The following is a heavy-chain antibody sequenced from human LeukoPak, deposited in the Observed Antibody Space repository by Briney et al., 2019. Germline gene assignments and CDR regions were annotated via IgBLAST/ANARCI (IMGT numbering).Heavy chain of an antibody. CDR3: ARDGRLAAARAFDP. V-gene: IGHV1-18*01. J-gene: IGHJ5*02. Sequence: ASVKVSCKASGYSFITYGISWVRRAPGQGLEWMGWISGYNGNTNYAQKLQGRLTMTTDTSTSTVYMELRSLKSDDTAVYYCARDGRLAAARAFDPWGQGTLVTVSS. D-gene: IGHD6-13*01. CDR1: GYSFITYG. CDR2: ISGYNGNT.